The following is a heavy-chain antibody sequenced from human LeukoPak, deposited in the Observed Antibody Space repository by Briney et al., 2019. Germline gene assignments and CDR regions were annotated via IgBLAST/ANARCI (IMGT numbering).Heavy chain of an antibody. CDR1: GCSLSTYD. Sequence: SETLSLTCTVSGCSLSTYDLSWIRQPAGKGLEWVARWRPNGSNKYNPSLNSRATMSVDTSKNQLSLKLTSVTAADTAVYYCAREIYDASAYLYFDYWGQGSLVTVSS. J-gene: IGHJ4*02. D-gene: IGHD3-22*01. CDR3: AREIYDASAYLYFDY. CDR2: WRPNGSN. V-gene: IGHV4-4*07.